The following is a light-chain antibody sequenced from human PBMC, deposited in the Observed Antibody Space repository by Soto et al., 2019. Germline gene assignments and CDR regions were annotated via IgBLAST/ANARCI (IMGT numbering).Light chain of an antibody. CDR1: QRIRTD. CDR2: VAS. V-gene: IGKV1-39*01. J-gene: IGKJ4*01. CDR3: QQSYKTPHT. Sequence: IQMTQSPSSLSASVGERVTITCRASQRIRTDLNWYQQRPGKAPKVLIYVASTLQTGVPSRFSGSSSGTDFNLSITSPQPEDFDFYYCQQSYKTPHTFGGGTRVEIK.